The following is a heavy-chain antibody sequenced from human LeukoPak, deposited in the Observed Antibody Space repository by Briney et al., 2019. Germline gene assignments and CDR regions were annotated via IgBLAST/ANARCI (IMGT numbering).Heavy chain of an antibody. Sequence: GSLKLSCAASGFTFSGYAMSWVRQAPGKGLELVSAISGSGGSTYYADSVKGRFTISRDNSKNTLYLQMNSLRAEDTAVYYCAKDPRAQYCSSTSCSHYDYWGQGTLVTVSS. CDR2: ISGSGGST. D-gene: IGHD2-2*01. J-gene: IGHJ4*02. CDR3: AKDPRAQYCSSTSCSHYDY. CDR1: GFTFSGYA. V-gene: IGHV3-23*01.